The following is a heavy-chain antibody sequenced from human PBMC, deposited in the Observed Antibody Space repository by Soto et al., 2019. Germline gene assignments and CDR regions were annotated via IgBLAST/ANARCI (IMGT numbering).Heavy chain of an antibody. J-gene: IGHJ5*02. D-gene: IGHD3-3*01. V-gene: IGHV1-3*01. CDR2: INAGNGNT. CDR1: GYTFTSYA. CDR3: ARSYDFWSVYYGPWFDP. Sequence: GASVKVSCKASGYTFTSYAMHWVRQAPGQRLEWMGWINAGNGNTKYSQKFQGRVTITRDTSASTAYMELSSLRSEDTAVYYCARSYDFWSVYYGPWFDPWGQGTLVTVSS.